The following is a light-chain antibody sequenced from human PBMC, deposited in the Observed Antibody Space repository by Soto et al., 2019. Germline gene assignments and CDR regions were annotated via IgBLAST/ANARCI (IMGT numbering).Light chain of an antibody. V-gene: IGLV2-14*01. CDR2: EVT. CDR1: SSDVGGYNF. Sequence: QSALTQPASVSGSPGQSITISCTGTSSDVGGYNFVSWYQQHPGKAPKLMIYEVTNRPSGVSNRFSGTKSGNTASLTISGLQAEDEAHYYCSSYTSTNWVFGGGTKVTVL. CDR3: SSYTSTNWV. J-gene: IGLJ3*02.